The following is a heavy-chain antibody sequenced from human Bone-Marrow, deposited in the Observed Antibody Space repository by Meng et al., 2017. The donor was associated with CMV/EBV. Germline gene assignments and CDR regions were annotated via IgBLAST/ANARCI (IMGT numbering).Heavy chain of an antibody. D-gene: IGHD6-6*01. CDR2: IYYSGST. Sequence: SETLSLTCTVSGGSISSSSYYWGWIRQPPGKGLEWIGSIYYSGSTYYNPSLKSRVTISVDTSKNQFSLKLSSVTAADTAVYYCARGGPLVPIPYWGQGTLVTVSS. CDR1: GGSISSSSYY. J-gene: IGHJ4*02. V-gene: IGHV4-39*07. CDR3: ARGGPLVPIPY.